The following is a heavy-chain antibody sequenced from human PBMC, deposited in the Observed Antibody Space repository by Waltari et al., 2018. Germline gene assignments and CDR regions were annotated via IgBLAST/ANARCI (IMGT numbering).Heavy chain of an antibody. CDR2: IIPNRGIA. D-gene: IGHD6-6*01. Sequence: QVQLVQSGAEVKKPGSSVKVSCKASGGTFSSYAISWVLQAPGQGLEWMGRIIPNRGIANYAQKFQGRVTITADKSTSTAYTELSSLRSDDTAVYYCARGSFKARNTYSSSSGALGYWGQGTLVTVSS. CDR3: ARGSFKARNTYSSSSGALGY. V-gene: IGHV1-69*09. CDR1: GGTFSSYA. J-gene: IGHJ4*02.